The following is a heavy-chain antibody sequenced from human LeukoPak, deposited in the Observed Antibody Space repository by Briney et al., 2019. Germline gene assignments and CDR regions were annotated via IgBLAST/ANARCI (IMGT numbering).Heavy chain of an antibody. CDR2: INGSGGST. J-gene: IGHJ4*02. CDR1: GFTFSSYA. V-gene: IGHV3-23*01. CDR3: GREIQAPGKTLEY. Sequence: GGSLRLSCAASGFTFSSYAMSWVRQAPGKGLEWVSDINGSGGSTYYADSVKGRFTISRDNSKNTLYLQMNSLRGEDTAVYYCGREIQAPGKTLEYWGQGTLVTVSS.